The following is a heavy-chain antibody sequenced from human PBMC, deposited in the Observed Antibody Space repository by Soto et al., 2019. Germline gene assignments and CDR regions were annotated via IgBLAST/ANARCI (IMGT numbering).Heavy chain of an antibody. CDR3: AREGITGTYYYYYGMDV. J-gene: IGHJ6*02. CDR1: GYTFTSYD. V-gene: IGHV1-8*01. CDR2: MNPNRGNT. Sequence: VKVSCKASGYTFTSYDINWVRQATGQGLEWMGWMNPNRGNTGYAQKFQGRVTMTRNTSISTAYMELSSLRSEDTAVYFCAREGITGTYYYYYGMDVWGQGTTVTVSS. D-gene: IGHD1-20*01.